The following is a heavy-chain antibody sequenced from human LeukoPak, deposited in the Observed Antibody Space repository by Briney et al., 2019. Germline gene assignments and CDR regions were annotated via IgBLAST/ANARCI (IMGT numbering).Heavy chain of an antibody. D-gene: IGHD5-18*01. Sequence: GASVKVSCKASGYTFTGYYMHWVRQAPGQGLEWMGWINPKSGGTNYAQKFQGRVTMTRDTSISTAYMELSRLRSDDTAVYYCAKDGYGGYSYGYHGGVDYWGQGTLVTVSS. CDR2: INPKSGGT. J-gene: IGHJ4*02. V-gene: IGHV1-2*02. CDR1: GYTFTGYY. CDR3: AKDGYGGYSYGYHGGVDY.